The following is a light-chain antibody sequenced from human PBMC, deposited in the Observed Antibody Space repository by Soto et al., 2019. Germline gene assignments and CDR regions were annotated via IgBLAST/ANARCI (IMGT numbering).Light chain of an antibody. Sequence: IQMTQSPSSLSAYLGDRVTITCRASQGISNYLAWYQQKPGRLPKLLLFGASTLQTGVPSRFNGSGSGTDFTLTISSLQPEDFATYYCLQDYNFPWTFGQGTKVEIK. CDR1: QGISNY. CDR3: LQDYNFPWT. CDR2: GAS. J-gene: IGKJ1*01. V-gene: IGKV1-6*01.